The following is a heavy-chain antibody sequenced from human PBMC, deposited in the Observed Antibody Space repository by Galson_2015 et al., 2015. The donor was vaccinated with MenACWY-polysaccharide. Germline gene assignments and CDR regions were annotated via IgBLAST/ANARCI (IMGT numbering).Heavy chain of an antibody. Sequence: SLRLSCAASGFSFSDYNMNWVRQAPGKGLEWVSIISSSASYIYYADSVKGRFTISRDNAKNSLYLQMNSLRAEDMAIYYCARDTGGGSYWGNTKIDYWGQGTLVTVSS. V-gene: IGHV3-21*01. J-gene: IGHJ4*02. D-gene: IGHD1-26*01. CDR1: GFSFSDYN. CDR3: ARDTGGGSYWGNTKIDY. CDR2: ISSSASYI.